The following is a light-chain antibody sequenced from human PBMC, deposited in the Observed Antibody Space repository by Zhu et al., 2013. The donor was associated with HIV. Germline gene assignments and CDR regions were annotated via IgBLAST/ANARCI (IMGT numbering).Light chain of an antibody. Sequence: QSVLTQPPSVSGAPGQRVTISCTGSSSNIGAGYDVHWYQQLPGTVPKLLIYGNSNRPSGVPDRFSGSKSGTSASLAITGLQAEDEADYYCQSYDSSLSVYVFGTGTKVT. CDR2: GNS. CDR3: QSYDSSLSVYV. J-gene: IGLJ1*01. V-gene: IGLV1-40*01. CDR1: SSNIGAGYD.